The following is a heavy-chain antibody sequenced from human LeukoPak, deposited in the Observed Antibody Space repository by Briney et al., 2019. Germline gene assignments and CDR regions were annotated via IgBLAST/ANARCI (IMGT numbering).Heavy chain of an antibody. CDR1: GGSISSYY. V-gene: IGHV4-59*08. CDR3: ARHLSVAATGIDH. CDR2: IYYTGSTT. D-gene: IGHD6-19*01. J-gene: IGHJ4*02. Sequence: ESSETLSLTCTVSGGSISSYYWSWIRHPLGKGLEWIGYIYYTGSTTNYNPSLKSRVTISVDTSKNQFSLNLSSVTAADTAVYYCARHLSVAATGIDHWGQGTLVTVSS.